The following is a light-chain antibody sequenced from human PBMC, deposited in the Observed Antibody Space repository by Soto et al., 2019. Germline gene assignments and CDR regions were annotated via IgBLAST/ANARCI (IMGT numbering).Light chain of an antibody. CDR1: QSVNIY. CDR2: DAS. V-gene: IGKV3-11*01. CDR3: QQRSNWRVT. J-gene: IGKJ4*01. Sequence: EIVLTQSPATLSLSPGERATLSCRASQSVNIYLAWYQQKPGQAPRLLIYDASNRATGIPARFSGSGSGTDFTLTISSLKPEDIAVYYCQQRSNWRVTFGGGTKVEIK.